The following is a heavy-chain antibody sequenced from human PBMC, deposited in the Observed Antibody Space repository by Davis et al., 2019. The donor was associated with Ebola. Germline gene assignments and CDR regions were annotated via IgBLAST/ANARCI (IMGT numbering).Heavy chain of an antibody. J-gene: IGHJ4*02. CDR2: ISYDGSNK. D-gene: IGHD3-16*01. V-gene: IGHV3-30*04. CDR1: GFTFSSYA. Sequence: GESLKISCAASGFTFSSYAMTWVRQAPGKGLEWVAVISYDGSNKYYADSVKGRFTISRDNSKNTLYLQMNSLRAEDTAVYYCARDVITFGGVIDYWGQGTLVTVSS. CDR3: ARDVITFGGVIDY.